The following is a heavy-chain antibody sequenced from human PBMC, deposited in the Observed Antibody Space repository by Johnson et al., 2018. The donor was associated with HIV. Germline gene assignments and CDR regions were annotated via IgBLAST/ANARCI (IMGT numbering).Heavy chain of an antibody. D-gene: IGHD2-15*01. CDR3: AGEIRVWSGGTWYSDAFDI. J-gene: IGHJ3*02. Sequence: VQLVESGGGLAKPAWSLRLSCAASRFTFSSYYMNCVRQAPGNGLELVAQVNRNGGSIYFTDSGKDRFTISRDNSKNTLYLQMNSLRAEDTALYYCAGEIRVWSGGTWYSDAFDIWGQGTMVTVSS. CDR2: VNRNGGSI. V-gene: IGHV3-25*03. CDR1: RFTFSSYY.